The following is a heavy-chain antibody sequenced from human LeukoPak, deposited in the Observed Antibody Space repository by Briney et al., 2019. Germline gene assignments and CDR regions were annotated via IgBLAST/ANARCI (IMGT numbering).Heavy chain of an antibody. V-gene: IGHV1-18*01. Sequence: ASVKVSCKASGYTFTSYGISWARQAPGQGLEWMGWISAYNGNTNYAQKLQGRVTMTTDTSTSTAYMELRSLRSDDTAVYYCAREGIVGATQSYYFDYWGQGTLVTVSS. CDR3: AREGIVGATQSYYFDY. CDR2: ISAYNGNT. J-gene: IGHJ4*02. D-gene: IGHD1-26*01. CDR1: GYTFTSYG.